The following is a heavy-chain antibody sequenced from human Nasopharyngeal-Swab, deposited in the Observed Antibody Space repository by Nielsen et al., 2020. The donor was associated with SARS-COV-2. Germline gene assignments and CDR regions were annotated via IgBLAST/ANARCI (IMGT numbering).Heavy chain of an antibody. CDR2: IYHSGST. D-gene: IGHD2-2*01. V-gene: IGHV4-4*02. CDR3: ARAVRDIVVVPAAMIYYFDY. J-gene: IGHJ4*02. Sequence: SETLSLTCAVSGGSITSSNWWSWVRQPPGKGLEWIGEIYHSGSTNYNPSLKSRVTISVDTSKNQFSLKLSSVTAADTAVYYCARAVRDIVVVPAAMIYYFDYWGQGTLVTVSS. CDR1: GGSITSSNW.